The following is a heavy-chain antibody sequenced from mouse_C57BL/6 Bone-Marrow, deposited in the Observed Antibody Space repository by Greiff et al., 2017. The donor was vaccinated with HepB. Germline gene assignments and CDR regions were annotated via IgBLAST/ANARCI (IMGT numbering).Heavy chain of an antibody. Sequence: QVQLQQSGAGLARPGASVKLSCKASGYTFTSYGISWVKQRTGQGLEWIGEINPGSGNTYYNEKFKGKATLTADKSSSTAYMELRSLTSEDSAVYFCARSITTEYYFDYWGQGTTLTVSS. CDR3: ARSITTEYYFDY. D-gene: IGHD1-1*01. J-gene: IGHJ2*01. CDR2: INPGSGNT. CDR1: GYTFTSYG. V-gene: IGHV1-81*01.